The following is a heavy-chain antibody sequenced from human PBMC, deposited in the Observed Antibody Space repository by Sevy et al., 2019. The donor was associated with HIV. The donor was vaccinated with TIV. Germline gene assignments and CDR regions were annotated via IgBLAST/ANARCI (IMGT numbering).Heavy chain of an antibody. CDR3: ARDFRYFDY. CDR2: IKQDGSEK. V-gene: IGHV3-7*01. CDR1: GFTFSSYW. Sequence: GGSLRLSCAASGFTFSSYWMSWVRQAPGKGLEWVANIKQDGSEKYYVDSVKGRFTISRDNAKNSLYLKMNGRRAEDTVVYYCARDFRYFDYWGQGTLVTVSS. D-gene: IGHD3-9*01. J-gene: IGHJ4*02.